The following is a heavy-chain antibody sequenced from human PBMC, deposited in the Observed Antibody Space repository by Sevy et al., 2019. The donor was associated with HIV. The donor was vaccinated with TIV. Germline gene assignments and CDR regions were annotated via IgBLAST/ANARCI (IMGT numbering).Heavy chain of an antibody. CDR3: ATHQALGGGAASDS. V-gene: IGHV4-39*01. J-gene: IGHJ4*02. D-gene: IGHD3-16*01. CDR2: VYYSGTT. CDR1: RGSVTSDSYY. Sequence: SETLSLTCSVSRGSVTSDSYYWGWVRQPPGKGLEWIGTVYYSGTTYYNPSLKSRVTISVDTSNNQFSLRLDSVTAADSAVYYCATHQALGGGAASDSWGQGALVTVSS.